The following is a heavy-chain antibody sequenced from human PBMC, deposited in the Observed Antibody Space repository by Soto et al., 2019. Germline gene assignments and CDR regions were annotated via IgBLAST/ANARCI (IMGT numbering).Heavy chain of an antibody. D-gene: IGHD1-26*01. J-gene: IGHJ4*02. Sequence: EVQLVESGGGLVKPGGSLRLSCTASGFTLTVYAINWVRQAPGKGLEWVASITRDSNHIYFADSVKGRFTLSRDNAKNSVYLQMNSLRAEDTAIYFCARPFIVGSTTLGYWGQGTLVTVSS. CDR3: ARPFIVGSTTLGY. CDR2: ITRDSNHI. CDR1: GFTLTVYA. V-gene: IGHV3-21*01.